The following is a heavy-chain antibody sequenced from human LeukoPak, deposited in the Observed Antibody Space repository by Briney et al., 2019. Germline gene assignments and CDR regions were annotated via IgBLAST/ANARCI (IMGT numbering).Heavy chain of an antibody. J-gene: IGHJ4*02. D-gene: IGHD2-15*01. CDR3: AKAVVAADSFEY. V-gene: IGHV3-7*01. CDR2: IDQHGSEK. CDR1: GFIFSGHY. Sequence: GGSLRLSCAASGFIFSGHYMNWVRQAPGKGLEWVANIDQHGSEKQYVDSVKGRFTISRDNTKNLVFLQMDNLRVEDTAVYYCAKAVVAADSFEYWGQGTQVIVSS.